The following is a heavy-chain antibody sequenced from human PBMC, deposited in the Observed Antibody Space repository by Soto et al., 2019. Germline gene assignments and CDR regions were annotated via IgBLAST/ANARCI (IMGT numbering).Heavy chain of an antibody. CDR3: AKDRVGGTFYALLGF. V-gene: IGHV3-30*18. CDR1: GFNFDNYG. J-gene: IGHJ4*02. D-gene: IGHD1-7*01. CDR2: ITYDGSNK. Sequence: GGSLRLSCQASGFNFDNYGMHWLRQAPGKGLEWVAVITYDGSNKYYADSVKGRFTISRDNSKNTLSLHMTTLTPEDTAIYHFAKDRVGGTFYALLGFWGQGTLVTVSS.